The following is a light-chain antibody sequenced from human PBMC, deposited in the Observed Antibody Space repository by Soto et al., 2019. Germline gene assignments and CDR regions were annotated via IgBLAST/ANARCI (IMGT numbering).Light chain of an antibody. V-gene: IGKV1-5*03. CDR2: KAS. CDR3: QQYNNYGSWT. J-gene: IGKJ1*01. Sequence: DIQMTQSPSTLSASVGDRVTITCRASQSISGWLAWYRQKPGKVPKLLIYKASTLESGVPLRFSGSGSGTEFTLTISSLQPDDFATYYCQQYNNYGSWTVGQGTKVDIK. CDR1: QSISGW.